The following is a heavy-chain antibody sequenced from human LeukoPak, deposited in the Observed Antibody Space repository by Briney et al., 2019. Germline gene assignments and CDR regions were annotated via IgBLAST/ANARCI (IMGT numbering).Heavy chain of an antibody. CDR3: AGGVDWSLDY. J-gene: IGHJ4*02. CDR2: ISYSGST. CDR1: GGSISSSNYY. D-gene: IGHD3-9*01. V-gene: IGHV4-39*01. Sequence: SETLSLTCIVSGGSISSSNYYWGWIRQPPGAGLEWVGSISYSGSTYYNPSLKSRVTIPVDTSKTQLSLKLTSVAAADTAVYYCAGGVDWSLDYWGQGTLVTVSS.